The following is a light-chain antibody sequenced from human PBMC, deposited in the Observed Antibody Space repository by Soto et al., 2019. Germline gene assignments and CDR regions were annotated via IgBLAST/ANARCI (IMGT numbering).Light chain of an antibody. Sequence: DIQMTQSPSSLSASVGDRVTITCRASQSISSYLNWYQQKPGKAPQLLIYAASSLQSGVPSRFSGSGSGTDFTLTISSLQPEDFATYYCQQSYSTRRTFGQGTKLEIK. CDR3: QQSYSTRRT. J-gene: IGKJ2*01. V-gene: IGKV1-39*01. CDR2: AAS. CDR1: QSISSY.